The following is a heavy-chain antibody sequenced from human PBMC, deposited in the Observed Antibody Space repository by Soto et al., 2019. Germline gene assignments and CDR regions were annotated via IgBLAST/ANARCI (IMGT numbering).Heavy chain of an antibody. J-gene: IGHJ6*02. D-gene: IGHD2-21*02. CDR1: GYTFTSYD. CDR3: ASSHCGGDCYSYYYYGMDV. V-gene: IGHV1-8*01. CDR2: MNPDSGNT. Sequence: ASVKVSCKASGYTFTSYDINWVRQATGQGPEWMGWMNPDSGNTGYVQKFQGRVTMTRNTAISTAYMELSSLRSEDTAVYYCASSHCGGDCYSYYYYGMDVWGQGTTVTVSS.